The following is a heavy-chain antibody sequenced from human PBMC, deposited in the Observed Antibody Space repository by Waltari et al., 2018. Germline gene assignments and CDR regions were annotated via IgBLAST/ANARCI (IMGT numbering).Heavy chain of an antibody. CDR3: ARFSEVQWYFDL. CDR1: GGTFSSYA. Sequence: QVQLVQSGAEVKKPGSSVKVSCKTSGGTFSSYAISWVRQAPGQGLEWMGGIIPIFGKANYAQRFQGRVTITADESTSTAYMELSSLRAEDTAVYYCARFSEVQWYFDLWGRGTLVTVSS. J-gene: IGHJ2*01. CDR2: IIPIFGKA. V-gene: IGHV1-69*01.